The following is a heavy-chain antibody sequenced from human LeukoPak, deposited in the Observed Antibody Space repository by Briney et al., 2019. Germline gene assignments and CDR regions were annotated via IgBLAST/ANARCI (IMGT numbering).Heavy chain of an antibody. CDR3: ARVGATMATITGMIDY. Sequence: SETLSLTCTVSGGPMSGDSLTESNYYWVWIRQPPGKGLEWIGSIYYSGSTYYNPSLKSRVTISVDTSKNQFSLKLSSVTAADTAVYYCARVGATMATITGMIDYWGQGTLVTVSS. D-gene: IGHD5-24*01. J-gene: IGHJ4*02. CDR2: IYYSGST. V-gene: IGHV4-39*07. CDR1: GGPMSGDSLTESNYY.